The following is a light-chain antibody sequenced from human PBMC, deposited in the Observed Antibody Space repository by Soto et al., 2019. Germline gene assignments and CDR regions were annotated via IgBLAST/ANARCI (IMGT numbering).Light chain of an antibody. V-gene: IGKV3D-15*01. CDR2: GAS. CDR3: QQYNNRPLT. J-gene: IGKJ4*01. Sequence: MTQSPATLSVSPGERATLSCRASQSVSSNLAWYQQKPGQAPRLLIYGASTRATGIPARFSGSGSGTAFTLTISSLQSEDFAVYYCQQYNNRPLTFGGGTKVEIK. CDR1: QSVSSN.